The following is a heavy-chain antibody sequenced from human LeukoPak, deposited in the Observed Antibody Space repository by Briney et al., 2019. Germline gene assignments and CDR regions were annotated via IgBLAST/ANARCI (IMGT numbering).Heavy chain of an antibody. Sequence: SETLSLTCTVSGGLISSGSYYWSWIRQPAGKGLEWIGRIYTSGSTNYNPSLKSRVTISVDTSKNQFSLKLSSVTAADTAVYYCAADFWSGFNWFDPWGQGTLVTVSS. D-gene: IGHD3-3*01. CDR3: AADFWSGFNWFDP. CDR1: GGLISSGSYY. CDR2: IYTSGST. J-gene: IGHJ5*02. V-gene: IGHV4-61*02.